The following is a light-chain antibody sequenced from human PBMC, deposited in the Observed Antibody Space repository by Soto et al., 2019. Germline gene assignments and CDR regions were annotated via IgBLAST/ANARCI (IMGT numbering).Light chain of an antibody. CDR3: CSYASSTTSL. CDR2: EVS. Sequence: QSALTQPASVSGSPGQSITIYCTGSSSDVGGYHYVSWYQQYPGEAPKHVISEVSNRPSGVSNRFSGSKSGNTASLTISGLQAEVEADYYFCSYASSTTSLFGGGTKLTVL. J-gene: IGLJ2*01. V-gene: IGLV2-14*01. CDR1: SSDVGGYHY.